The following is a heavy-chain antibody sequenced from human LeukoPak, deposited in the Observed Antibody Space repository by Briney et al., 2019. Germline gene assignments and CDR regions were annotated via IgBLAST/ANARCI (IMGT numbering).Heavy chain of an antibody. CDR2: ISYDGSNK. Sequence: GGSLRLSCAASGFTFSSYAMHWVRQAPGKGPEWVAVISYDGSNKYYADSVKGRFTISRDNSKNTLYLQMNSLRAEDTAVYYCARDLAAVSDEGIWKAFDIWGQGTMVTVSS. V-gene: IGHV3-30-3*01. D-gene: IGHD3-3*01. J-gene: IGHJ3*02. CDR3: ARDLAAVSDEGIWKAFDI. CDR1: GFTFSSYA.